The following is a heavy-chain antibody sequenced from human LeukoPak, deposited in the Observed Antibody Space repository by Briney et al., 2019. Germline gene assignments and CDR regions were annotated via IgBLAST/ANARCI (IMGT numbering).Heavy chain of an antibody. J-gene: IGHJ6*03. V-gene: IGHV3-23*01. CDR1: GFTFSSYA. Sequence: GGSLRLSCAASGFTFSSYAMSWVRQAPGKGLEWVSAISGSGGSTYYADSVKGRFTVSRDNAKNSLYLQMNSLRAEDTAVYYCARDPYYYYMDVWGKGTTVTVSS. CDR2: ISGSGGST. CDR3: ARDPYYYYMDV.